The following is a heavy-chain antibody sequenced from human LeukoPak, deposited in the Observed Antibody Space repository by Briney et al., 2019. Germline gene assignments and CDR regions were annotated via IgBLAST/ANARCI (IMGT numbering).Heavy chain of an antibody. CDR1: GGSISSGSYY. CDR3: ARGGYSGYVLR. Sequence: PSETLSLTCTVSGGSISSGSYYWSWIRQPAGKGLEWIGYIYYNGSTNYNPSLKSRVTISVDTSKNQFSLELSSVTAADTAVYYCARGGYSGYVLRWGQGTLVTVSS. CDR2: IYYNGST. D-gene: IGHD5-12*01. J-gene: IGHJ4*02. V-gene: IGHV4-61*10.